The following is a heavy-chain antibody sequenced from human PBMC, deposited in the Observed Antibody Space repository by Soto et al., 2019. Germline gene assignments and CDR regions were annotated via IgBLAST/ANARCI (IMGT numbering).Heavy chain of an antibody. Sequence: PGGSLRLSCAASGFTFSSYSMNWVRQAPGKGLEWVSYISSSSSTIYYADSVKGRFTISRDNAKNSLYLQMNSLRAEDTAVYYCARTGDYYDSYDYYYGMDVWGQGTTVTVSS. D-gene: IGHD3-22*01. J-gene: IGHJ6*02. CDR3: ARTGDYYDSYDYYYGMDV. CDR2: ISSSSSTI. CDR1: GFTFSSYS. V-gene: IGHV3-48*01.